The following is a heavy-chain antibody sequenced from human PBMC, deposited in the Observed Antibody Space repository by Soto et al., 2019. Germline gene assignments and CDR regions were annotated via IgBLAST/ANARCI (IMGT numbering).Heavy chain of an antibody. CDR3: ARPLWRNDYNWGYFDL. CDR1: GFTFSSYA. CDR2: ISYDGSNK. D-gene: IGHD4-4*01. Sequence: ESGGGVVQPGRSLRLSCAASGFTFSSYAMHWVRQAPGKGLEWVAVISYDGSNKYYADSVKGRFTISRDNSKNTLYLQMNSLRAEDTAVYYCARPLWRNDYNWGYFDLWGRGALVTVSS. V-gene: IGHV3-30-3*01. J-gene: IGHJ2*01.